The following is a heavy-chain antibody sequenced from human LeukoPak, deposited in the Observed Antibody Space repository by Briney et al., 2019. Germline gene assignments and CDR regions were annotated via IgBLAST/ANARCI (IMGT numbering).Heavy chain of an antibody. CDR2: MNPNSGNT. J-gene: IGHJ6*02. CDR1: GYTFTSYD. Sequence: GASVKVSCKASGYTFTSYDINWVRQATGQGLEWMGWMNPNSGNTGYAQKFQGRVTMTRNTSISTAYMELSSLRSEDTAVYYCARETGVLRYFDWLEAPGMDVWGQGTTVTVSS. V-gene: IGHV1-8*01. CDR3: ARETGVLRYFDWLEAPGMDV. D-gene: IGHD3-9*01.